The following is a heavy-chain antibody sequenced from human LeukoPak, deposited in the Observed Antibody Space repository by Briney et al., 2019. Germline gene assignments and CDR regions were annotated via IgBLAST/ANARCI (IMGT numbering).Heavy chain of an antibody. CDR3: AAPYSSSWFDF. D-gene: IGHD6-13*01. CDR2: IVVGSNDT. J-gene: IGHJ4*02. V-gene: IGHV1-58*01. Sequence: ASVKVSCKASGFTLTSSAVQWVRQARGQRLEWIGWIVVGSNDTNYAQKFQKRVTIARDMSTNTAYMELSSLRSEDTAVYYCAAPYSSSWFDFWGRGTPVTVSS. CDR1: GFTLTSSA.